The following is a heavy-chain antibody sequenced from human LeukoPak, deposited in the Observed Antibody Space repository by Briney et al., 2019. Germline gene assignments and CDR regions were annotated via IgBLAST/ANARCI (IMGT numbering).Heavy chain of an antibody. V-gene: IGHV4-38-2*02. D-gene: IGHD5-18*01. CDR3: AKGAGGFSYYNWFDP. CDR1: GYSISTGYY. Sequence: PSETLSLTCTVSGYSISTGYYWDWIRQPPGKGLEWIGTFYHGGSTYYNPSLKSRVTISVDTSKNQFSLKLSSVTAADTAIYYCAKGAGGFSYYNWFDPWGQGTLVTVSS. CDR2: FYHGGST. J-gene: IGHJ5*02.